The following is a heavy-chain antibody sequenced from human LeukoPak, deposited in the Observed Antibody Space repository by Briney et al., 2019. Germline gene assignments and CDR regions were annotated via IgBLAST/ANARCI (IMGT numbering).Heavy chain of an antibody. CDR1: GYTFTGYY. Sequence: GASVKVSCKASGYTFTGYYMHWVRQAPGQGLEWMGWINPNSGGTNYAQKFQGRVTMTRDTSISTAYMELSRLRSDDTAVYYCAREGGRTSGTYGSPLYWGQGTLVTVSS. CDR3: AREGGRTSGTYGSPLY. V-gene: IGHV1-2*02. D-gene: IGHD2-2*01. CDR2: INPNSGGT. J-gene: IGHJ4*02.